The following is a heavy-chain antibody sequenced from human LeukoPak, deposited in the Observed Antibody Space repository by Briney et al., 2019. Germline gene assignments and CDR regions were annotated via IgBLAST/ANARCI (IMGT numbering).Heavy chain of an antibody. J-gene: IGHJ4*02. V-gene: IGHV3-23*01. CDR2: ISDSGDST. CDR3: AKDLYSYGIGGFDY. CDR1: GFTFSSYA. Sequence: GGSLRLSCAASGFTFSSYAMNWVRQAPGKGLQWVSSISDSGDSTYYADSVKGRFTISRDTSKNTLFLQMNSLRAEDTALYYCAKDLYSYGIGGFDYWGQGTLVTVSS. D-gene: IGHD5-18*01.